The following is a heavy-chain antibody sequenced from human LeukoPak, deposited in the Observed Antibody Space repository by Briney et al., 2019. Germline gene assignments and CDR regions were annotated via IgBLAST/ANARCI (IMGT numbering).Heavy chain of an antibody. D-gene: IGHD6-25*01. CDR3: ARDVGSALLDY. V-gene: IGHV4-59*01. CDR2: IYYSGST. Sequence: SETLSLTCTVSGGSINSYYWSWIRQPPGKGLEWIGYIYYSGSTNYNPSLKSRVTISVDTSKNQFSLKLSSVTAADTAVYYCARDVGSALLDYWGQGTLVTVSS. CDR1: GGSINSYY. J-gene: IGHJ4*02.